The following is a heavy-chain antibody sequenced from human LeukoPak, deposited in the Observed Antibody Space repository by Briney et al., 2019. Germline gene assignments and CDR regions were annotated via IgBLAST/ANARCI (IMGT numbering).Heavy chain of an antibody. J-gene: IGHJ6*03. V-gene: IGHV4-34*01. D-gene: IGHD5-18*01. CDR3: ARVRAGRGYSYVIYYYYYMDV. Sequence: ETLSLTCAVYGGSFSGYYWSGLRQPPGEGVEGLGEINHNGRNKYSTSLKGRVTLSVNTSKKQFFLKMSSVDAADTAVYYCARVRAGRGYSYVIYYYYYMDVWGKGTTVTVSS. CDR2: INHNGRN. CDR1: GGSFSGYY.